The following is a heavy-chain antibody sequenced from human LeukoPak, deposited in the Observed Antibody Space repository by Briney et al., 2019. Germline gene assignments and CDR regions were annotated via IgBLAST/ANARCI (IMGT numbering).Heavy chain of an antibody. CDR2: ISAYNGNT. V-gene: IGHV1-18*01. CDR3: ARISMVRGDFNYFDY. Sequence: ASVKVSCKASGYTFTSYGISWVRQAPGQGLEWMGWISAYNGNTNYAQKLQGRVAMTTDTSTSTAYMELRSLRSDDTAVYYCARISMVRGDFNYFDYWGQGTLVTVSS. J-gene: IGHJ4*02. D-gene: IGHD3-10*01. CDR1: GYTFTSYG.